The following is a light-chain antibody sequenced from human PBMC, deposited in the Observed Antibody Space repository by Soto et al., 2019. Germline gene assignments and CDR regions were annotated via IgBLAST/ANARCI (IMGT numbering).Light chain of an antibody. J-gene: IGKJ1*01. CDR2: DAS. CDR1: QSISSW. V-gene: IGKV1-5*01. Sequence: DIQMTQSPSTLCAFVGDRVTITCRASQSISSWLAWYQQKPGKAPKLLIYDASSLESGVPSRFSGRGSGTEFTLTISSLQPDDFATYYCQQYNSYPGTFGQGTKVDIK. CDR3: QQYNSYPGT.